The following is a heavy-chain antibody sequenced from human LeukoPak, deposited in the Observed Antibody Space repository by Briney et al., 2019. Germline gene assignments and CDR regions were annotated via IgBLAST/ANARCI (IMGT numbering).Heavy chain of an antibody. CDR3: ATFDYFDY. CDR2: ISSSGSTR. CDR1: GFTFSSYE. J-gene: IGHJ4*02. V-gene: IGHV3-48*03. Sequence: GGSLRLSCAASGFTFSSYEMNWVRQAPGKGLEWVSYISSSGSTRYYADSVKGRFTISRDNAKNSLYLQMNSLRAEDTAVYYCATFDYFDYWGQGTLVTVSS.